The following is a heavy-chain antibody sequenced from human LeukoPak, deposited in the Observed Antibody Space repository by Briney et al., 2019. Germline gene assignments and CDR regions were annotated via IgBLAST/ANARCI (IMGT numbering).Heavy chain of an antibody. J-gene: IGHJ4*02. V-gene: IGHV3-23*03. D-gene: IGHD5-24*01. Sequence: PGGSLRLSCAASGFTFSSYARSWVRQAPGKGLEWVSVFYVGGATYYADSVKGRFTISRDNSENRLYLQMKSLRAEDTAVYYCARGDGYNFFDYWGQGTLVTVSS. CDR1: GFTFSSYA. CDR2: FYVGGAT. CDR3: ARGDGYNFFDY.